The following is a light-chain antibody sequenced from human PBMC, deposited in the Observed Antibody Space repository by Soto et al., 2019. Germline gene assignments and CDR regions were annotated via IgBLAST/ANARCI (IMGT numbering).Light chain of an antibody. V-gene: IGLV1-44*01. Sequence: QSVLTQPPSASGTPGQRVTISCSGSSSNIGGNTVSWYQHLPGPAPKLLIYSDDQRPSGVPGRFSGSKSDTSASLAISGLQSEDEADYYCATWDDSLKGVIFGGGTKLTVL. CDR3: ATWDDSLKGVI. CDR1: SSNIGGNT. J-gene: IGLJ2*01. CDR2: SDD.